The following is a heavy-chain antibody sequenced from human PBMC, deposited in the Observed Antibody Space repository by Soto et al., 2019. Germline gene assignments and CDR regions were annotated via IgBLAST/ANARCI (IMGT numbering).Heavy chain of an antibody. V-gene: IGHV1-45*02. Sequence: QMQLVQSGAEVKKTGSSVKVSCKASGYTFTFRYLHWVRQAPGQALEWMGWITPFKSDTNYAQKFQDRVNITSDRSVSTAYMELSNLRSDDTAMYYCARSPFAGSDAFDIWGQVTMVTVSS. CDR2: ITPFKSDT. D-gene: IGHD1-1*01. J-gene: IGHJ3*02. CDR1: GYTFTFRY. CDR3: ARSPFAGSDAFDI.